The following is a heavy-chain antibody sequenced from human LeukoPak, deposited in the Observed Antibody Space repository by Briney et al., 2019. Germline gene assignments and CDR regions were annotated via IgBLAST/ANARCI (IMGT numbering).Heavy chain of an antibody. CDR2: IHYSGST. D-gene: IGHD5-18*01. Sequence: KASETLSLTCTVSGGSISSYYWSWIRQPPGKGLEWIGYIHYSGSTNYNPSLKSRVTISVDTSKNQFSLKLSSVTAADTAVYYCARAPGYSYGLIWFDPWGQGTLVTVSS. CDR1: GGSISSYY. J-gene: IGHJ5*02. CDR3: ARAPGYSYGLIWFDP. V-gene: IGHV4-59*01.